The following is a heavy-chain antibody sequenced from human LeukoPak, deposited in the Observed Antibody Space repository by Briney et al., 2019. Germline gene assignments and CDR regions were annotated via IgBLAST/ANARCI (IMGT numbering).Heavy chain of an antibody. CDR3: ARNGRLLRYFDWSIDWFDP. CDR1: GFTFSSYG. D-gene: IGHD3-9*01. Sequence: GGSLRLSCAASGFTFSSYGMHWVRQAPGKGLEWVAVIWYDGSNKYYADSVKGRFTISRDNSKNTLYLQMNSLGAEDTAVYYCARNGRLLRYFDWSIDWFDPWGQGTLVTVSS. V-gene: IGHV3-33*01. J-gene: IGHJ5*02. CDR2: IWYDGSNK.